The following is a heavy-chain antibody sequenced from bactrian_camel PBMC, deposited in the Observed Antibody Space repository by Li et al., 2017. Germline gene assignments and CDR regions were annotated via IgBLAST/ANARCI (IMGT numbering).Heavy chain of an antibody. D-gene: IGHD5*01. J-gene: IGHJ4*01. CDR2: LASDGSS. CDR3: ATCERRCTGGHCNMPSY. V-gene: IGHV3S53*01. CDR1: AYTPANVR. Sequence: HVQLVESGGGSVQIGGSLRLSCAFDAYTPANVRMAWFRQAPGKEREGVASLASDGSSIYANSLKGRFSISKDNARNWLDLQMNSLKPEDSALYFCATCERRCTGGHCNMPSYWGQGTQVTVS.